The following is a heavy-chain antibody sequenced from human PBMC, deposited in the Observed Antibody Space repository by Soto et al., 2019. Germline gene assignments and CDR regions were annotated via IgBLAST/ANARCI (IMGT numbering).Heavy chain of an antibody. D-gene: IGHD4-17*01. V-gene: IGHV3-30*03. CDR3: ATGSTVY. Sequence: PGGSLRLSCAASGFNFIIYGMHWVLQAPGKGLEWVAVTSSDGSQKDYADSVKGRFTISRDNAKNTLFLQMNSLRDEDTAVYYCATGSTVYWCQATLVTVSS. J-gene: IGHJ4*02. CDR2: TSSDGSQK. CDR1: GFNFIIYG.